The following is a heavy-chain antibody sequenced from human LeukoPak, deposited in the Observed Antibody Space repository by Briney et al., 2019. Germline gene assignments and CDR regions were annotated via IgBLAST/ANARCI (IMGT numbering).Heavy chain of an antibody. J-gene: IGHJ4*02. Sequence: ASVKVSCKASGYTLTGYYMHWVRQAPGQGLEWMGWINPNSGDTNYAQKFQGRVSMTRDASISTAYMELSSLRSDDTAVYYCARARGYCGSTGCYYFDYWGQGTLVTVSS. D-gene: IGHD2-2*01. V-gene: IGHV1-2*02. CDR2: INPNSGDT. CDR1: GYTLTGYY. CDR3: ARARGYCGSTGCYYFDY.